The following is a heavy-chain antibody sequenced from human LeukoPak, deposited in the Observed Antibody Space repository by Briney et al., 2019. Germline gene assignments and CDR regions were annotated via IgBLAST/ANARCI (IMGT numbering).Heavy chain of an antibody. J-gene: IGHJ6*03. V-gene: IGHV1-18*01. CDR2: ISAYNGNT. CDR3: ARYPMIVVVNYYYYYMDV. D-gene: IGHD3-22*01. CDR1: GYTFTSYG. Sequence: EASVKVSCKASGYTFTSYGISWVRQAPGQGLEWMGWISAYNGNTNYAQKLQCRVTMTTDTSTSTAYMELRSLGSDDTAVYYCARYPMIVVVNYYYYYMDVWGKGTTVTVSS.